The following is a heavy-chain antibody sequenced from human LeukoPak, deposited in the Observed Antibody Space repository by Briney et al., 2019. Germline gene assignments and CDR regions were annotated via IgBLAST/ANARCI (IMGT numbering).Heavy chain of an antibody. CDR2: ISYDGSNK. V-gene: IGHV3-30-3*01. D-gene: IGHD5-12*01. J-gene: IGHJ4*02. CDR3: AREVATIGTYYFDY. Sequence: GGSLRLSCAASGFTFSSYAMHWVRQAPGKGLEWVAVISYDGSNKYYADSVKGRFTISRDNSKNTLYLQMNSLGAEDTAVYYCAREVATIGTYYFDYWGQGTLATVSS. CDR1: GFTFSSYA.